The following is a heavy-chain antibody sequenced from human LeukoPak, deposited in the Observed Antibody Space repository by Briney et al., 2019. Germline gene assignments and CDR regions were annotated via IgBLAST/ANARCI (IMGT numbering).Heavy chain of an antibody. CDR3: ARGLSGTRFDY. D-gene: IGHD1-7*01. Sequence: GGSLRLSCAASGFTFSSYSMNWVRQAPGKGLEWVSFISSSSDYIYYADSVKDRFTISRDNAKNSLYLQMNSLRAEDTAVYYCARGLSGTRFDYWGQGTLVTVSS. CDR2: ISSSSDYI. CDR1: GFTFSSYS. J-gene: IGHJ4*02. V-gene: IGHV3-21*01.